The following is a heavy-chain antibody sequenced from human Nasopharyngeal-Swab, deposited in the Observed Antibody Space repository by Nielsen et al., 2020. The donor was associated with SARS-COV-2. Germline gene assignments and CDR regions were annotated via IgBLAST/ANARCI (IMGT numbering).Heavy chain of an antibody. V-gene: IGHV3-30*02. Sequence: GGSLRLSCAASGFILSNFGMHWVRQAPGKGLEWVAYVRYDGSNKYYADSVRGRFTISRDNSKNTLYLQMNSLRVEDTAVYYCARDYYYDSSGFGYFQHWGQGTLVTVSS. J-gene: IGHJ1*01. D-gene: IGHD3-22*01. CDR2: VRYDGSNK. CDR1: GFILSNFG. CDR3: ARDYYYDSSGFGYFQH.